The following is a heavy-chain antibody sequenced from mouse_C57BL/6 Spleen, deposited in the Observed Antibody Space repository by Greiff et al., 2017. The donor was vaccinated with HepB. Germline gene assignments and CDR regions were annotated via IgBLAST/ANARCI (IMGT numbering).Heavy chain of an antibody. CDR3: ARGGVLRSYYFDY. CDR1: GFTFSSYA. D-gene: IGHD1-1*01. Sequence: EVMLVESGGGLVKPGGSLKLSCAASGFTFSSYAMSWVRQTPEKRLEWVATISDGGSYTYYPDNVKGRFTISRDNAKNNLYLQMSHLKSEDTAMYYCARGGVLRSYYFDYWGQGTTLTVSS. J-gene: IGHJ2*01. V-gene: IGHV5-4*03. CDR2: ISDGGSYT.